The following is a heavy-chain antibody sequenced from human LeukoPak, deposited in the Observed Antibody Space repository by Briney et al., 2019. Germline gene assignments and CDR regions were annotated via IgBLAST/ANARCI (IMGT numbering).Heavy chain of an antibody. J-gene: IGHJ4*02. Sequence: SETLSLTCAVYGGSFSGYYWSWIRQPPGKGLEWIGEINHSGSTNYNPSLKSRLTISVDTSKNQFSLKLSSVTAADTAVYYCARRGSSGYYFDYWGQGTLVTVSS. CDR2: INHSGST. D-gene: IGHD3-22*01. CDR1: GGSFSGYY. V-gene: IGHV4-34*09. CDR3: ARRGSSGYYFDY.